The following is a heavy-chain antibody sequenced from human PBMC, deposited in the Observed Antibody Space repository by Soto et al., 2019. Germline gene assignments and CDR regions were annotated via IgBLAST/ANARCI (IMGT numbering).Heavy chain of an antibody. CDR2: IIPIFGTA. CDR1: GGTFSSYA. CDR3: ARDRISDARRTYYYYGMDV. J-gene: IGHJ6*02. V-gene: IGHV1-69*13. Sequence: VASVKVSCKASGGTFSSYAISWVRQAPGQGLEWMGGIIPIFGTANYAQKFQGRVTITADESTSTAYMELSSLRSEDTAVYYCARDRISDARRTYYYYGMDVWGQGTTVTVSS. D-gene: IGHD3-3*02.